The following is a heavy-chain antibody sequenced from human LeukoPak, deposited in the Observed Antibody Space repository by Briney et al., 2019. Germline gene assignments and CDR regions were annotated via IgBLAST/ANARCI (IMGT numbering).Heavy chain of an antibody. CDR1: GFTFRSYS. V-gene: IGHV3-21*01. J-gene: IGHJ4*02. D-gene: IGHD3-22*01. CDR3: ASGTYYYDSSGYYSLNHFDY. CDR2: ICSSSTYI. Sequence: PGGSLRLSCAASGFTFRSYSMNWVRQAPGKGLEWVSYICSSSTYIYYADSMKGRFTISRDNAKNSLYLQMNSLRAEDTAVYYCASGTYYYDSSGYYSLNHFDYWGQGTLVTVSP.